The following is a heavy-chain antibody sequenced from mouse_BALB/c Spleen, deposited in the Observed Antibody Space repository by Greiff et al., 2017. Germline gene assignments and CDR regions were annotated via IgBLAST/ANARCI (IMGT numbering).Heavy chain of an antibody. V-gene: IGHV14-1*02. CDR3: AGGSAFAY. J-gene: IGHJ3*01. Sequence: VQLQQSGAELVRPGALVKLSCKASGFNIKDYYMHWVKQRPEQGLEWIGWIDPENGNTIYDPKFQGKASITADTSSNTAYLQLSSLTSEDTAVYYCAGGSAFAYWGQGTLVTVSA. CDR1: GFNIKDYY. CDR2: IDPENGNT.